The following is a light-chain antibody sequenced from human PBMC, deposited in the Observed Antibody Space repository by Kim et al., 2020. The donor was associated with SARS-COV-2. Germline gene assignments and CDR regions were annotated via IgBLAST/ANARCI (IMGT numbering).Light chain of an antibody. V-gene: IGLV2-14*03. CDR1: SSDVGGYNY. J-gene: IGLJ2*01. CDR2: DVN. CDR3: SSYTSSSTVV. Sequence: QSASVSGSPGQSITISCTGTSSDVGGYNYVSWYQQHPGKAPKLMIYDVNNRPSGVSNRFSGSKSGNTASLTISGLQPEDEADYYCSSYTSSSTVVFGGGTQLTVL.